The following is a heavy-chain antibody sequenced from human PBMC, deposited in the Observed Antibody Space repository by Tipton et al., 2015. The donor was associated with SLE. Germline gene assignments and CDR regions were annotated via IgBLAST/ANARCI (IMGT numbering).Heavy chain of an antibody. J-gene: IGHJ3*02. CDR3: ARRCTTTTCDDAFDI. CDR2: IYYTWST. CDR1: GGSISSSSYY. D-gene: IGHD2-8*01. Sequence: TLSLTCTVSGGSISSSSYYWGWIRQPPGKGLEWIGSIYYTWSTYYNPSLKRRVTISVDTSKKEVSLKLSSVTAADTAVYYCARRCTTTTCDDAFDIWGQGTMVTVSP. V-gene: IGHV4-39*01.